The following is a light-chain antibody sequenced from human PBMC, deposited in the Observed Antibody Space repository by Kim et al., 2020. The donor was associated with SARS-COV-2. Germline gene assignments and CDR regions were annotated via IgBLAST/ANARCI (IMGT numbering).Light chain of an antibody. CDR2: GKY. Sequence: SSELTQDPAVSVALGQTVRLTCQGDSLRNYYASWYQQRPGQAPTLVLYGKYDRPSGIPDRFSGSASGNTASLTITGAQAEDEGDYYCSSRDSTGDHVVFGVGTQLTVL. J-gene: IGLJ3*02. CDR1: SLRNYY. CDR3: SSRDSTGDHVV. V-gene: IGLV3-19*01.